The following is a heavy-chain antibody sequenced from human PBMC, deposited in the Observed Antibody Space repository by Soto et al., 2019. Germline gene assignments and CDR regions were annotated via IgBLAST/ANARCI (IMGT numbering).Heavy chain of an antibody. CDR3: AREGASDAFDI. V-gene: IGHV3-48*03. CDR1: GFTFSSYE. Sequence: LRLSCAASGFTFSSYEMNWVRQAPGRELEWVAYISGGASTKYYADSVEGRFTISRDNAKNSLFLQMSSLRAEDTAVYYCAREGASDAFDIWGQGTLVTVSS. J-gene: IGHJ3*02. CDR2: ISGGASTK.